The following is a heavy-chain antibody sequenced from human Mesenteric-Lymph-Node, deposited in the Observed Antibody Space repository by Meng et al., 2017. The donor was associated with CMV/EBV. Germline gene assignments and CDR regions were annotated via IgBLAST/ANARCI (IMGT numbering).Heavy chain of an antibody. Sequence: PLQESGPGLVKLSETLSLPCAVSGGSISSSSYYWGWIRQPPGKGLEWLGSIYYSGSTYYNPSLKSRVTISVDTSKNQFSLKLSSVTAADTAVYYCARPHYYGSGSSPWFDPWGQGTLVTVSS. CDR3: ARPHYYGSGSSPWFDP. CDR1: GGSISSSSYY. D-gene: IGHD3-10*01. CDR2: IYYSGST. J-gene: IGHJ5*02. V-gene: IGHV4-39*01.